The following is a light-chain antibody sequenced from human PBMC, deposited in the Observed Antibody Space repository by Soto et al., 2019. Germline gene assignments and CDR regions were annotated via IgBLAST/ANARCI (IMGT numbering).Light chain of an antibody. CDR3: QQYTNWPPIT. CDR1: QRISTW. J-gene: IGKJ5*01. V-gene: IGKV1-5*03. CDR2: KAS. Sequence: DIQMTQSPSTLSGSVGDRVTITCRASQRISTWLAWYQQKPGKAPKLLTYKASTLKSGVPSRFSGSGSGADFTLTISNLQSEDFAVYYCQQYTNWPPITFGQGTRLEIK.